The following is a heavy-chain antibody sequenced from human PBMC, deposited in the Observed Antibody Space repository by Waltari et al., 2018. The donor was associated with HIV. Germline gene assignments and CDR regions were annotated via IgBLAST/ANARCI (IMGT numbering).Heavy chain of an antibody. Sequence: QVQLPQWGAGLLRPSETLSLSCAVYGGSFSGYYWSGNRQPPGKGLEWIGEINHSGSSNYNPSLKSRVTISVDTSKNQFSLRLRSVTAADTAVYYCARDSVPSFDYGDYYYYGMDVWSQGTTVTVSS. J-gene: IGHJ6*01. CDR3: ARDSVPSFDYGDYYYYGMDV. CDR2: INHSGSS. CDR1: GGSFSGYY. D-gene: IGHD4-17*01. V-gene: IGHV4-34*01.